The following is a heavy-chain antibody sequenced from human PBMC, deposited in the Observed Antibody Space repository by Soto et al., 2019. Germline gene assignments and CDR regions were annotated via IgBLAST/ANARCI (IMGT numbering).Heavy chain of an antibody. D-gene: IGHD1-26*01. V-gene: IGHV4-4*02. CDR3: ARSPGRISREARAVGYYAVDI. CDR1: GGAISGSNW. J-gene: IGHJ6*02. Sequence: QVQLQASGPGLVKPSETLSLTCTVSGGAISGSNWWSLVRHAPGKELEYIGAIYHSGTTYYNPSPTSAATSSLEMTKNQFSLKVEFVTAADTVVDSWARSPGRISREARAVGYYAVDIWGQGTTFIVS. CDR2: IYHSGTT.